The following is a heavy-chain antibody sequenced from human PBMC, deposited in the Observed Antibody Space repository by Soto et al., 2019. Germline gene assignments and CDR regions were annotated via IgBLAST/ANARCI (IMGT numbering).Heavy chain of an antibody. V-gene: IGHV3-15*01. Sequence: EVLLVESGGDLVEPGGSLRLSCAASGITFINAWMNGVGQAPGKGLEYIGRIRSRTDGGTTEYAAPVEGRFTISRDDSKNTLYLQMGGLKTEDTAVYYCTTTRPGTNVFDNWGQGTLVTVSS. CDR1: GITFINAW. CDR2: IRSRTDGGTT. CDR3: TTTRPGTNVFDN. D-gene: IGHD6-13*01. J-gene: IGHJ3*02.